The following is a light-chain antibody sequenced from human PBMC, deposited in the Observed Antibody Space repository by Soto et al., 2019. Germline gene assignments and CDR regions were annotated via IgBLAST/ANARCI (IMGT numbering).Light chain of an antibody. CDR1: QSVSSNN. V-gene: IGKV3-20*01. Sequence: EIVLTQSPDTLSLSPGERATLSCRASQSVSSNNLAWYQHKPGQPPRLLIYVASRRATGIPDRFSGSGSGSEFTLNITRLEPEDFAVYYCQQHGSGPWTFGQGTKVEIK. J-gene: IGKJ1*01. CDR3: QQHGSGPWT. CDR2: VAS.